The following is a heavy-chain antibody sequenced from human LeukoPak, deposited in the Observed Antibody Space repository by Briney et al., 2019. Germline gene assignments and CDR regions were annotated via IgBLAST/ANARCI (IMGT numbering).Heavy chain of an antibody. J-gene: IGHJ4*02. CDR2: IYYSGST. Sequence: SETLSLTCTVSGGSISSSSYYWGWIRQPPGKGLEWIGSIYYSGSTYYNPSLKSRVTISVDTSKNQFSLKLSSVTAADTAVYYCARDMVRGVGGFDYWGQGTLVTVSS. D-gene: IGHD3-10*01. CDR1: GGSISSSSYY. CDR3: ARDMVRGVGGFDY. V-gene: IGHV4-39*07.